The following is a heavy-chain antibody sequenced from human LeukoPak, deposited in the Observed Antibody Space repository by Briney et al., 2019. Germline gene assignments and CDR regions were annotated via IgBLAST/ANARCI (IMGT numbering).Heavy chain of an antibody. Sequence: SETLSLTCTVSGGSISTYYWSWIRQPPGKGLEWIGYIYYSGSASYNPSLKSRVTISVDTSKNQFSLKLSSVTAADTAVYYCARVIGYDSSDDYFDYWGQGTPVTVSS. D-gene: IGHD3-22*01. V-gene: IGHV4-59*01. J-gene: IGHJ4*02. CDR3: ARVIGYDSSDDYFDY. CDR1: GGSISTYY. CDR2: IYYSGSA.